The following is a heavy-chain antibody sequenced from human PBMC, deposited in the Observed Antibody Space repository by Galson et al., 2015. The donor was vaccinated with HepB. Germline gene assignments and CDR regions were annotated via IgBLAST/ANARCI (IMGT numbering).Heavy chain of an antibody. J-gene: IGHJ4*02. CDR1: GDSVSSNSAA. V-gene: IGHV6-1*01. CDR3: ARELRWLGELYTGRGYFDY. D-gene: IGHD3-10*01. CDR2: TYYRSKWYN. Sequence: CAISGDSVSSNSAAWNWIRQSPSRGLEWLGRTYYRSKWYNDYAVSVKSRITINPDTSKNPFSLQLNSVTPEDTAVYYCARELRWLGELYTGRGYFDYWGQGTLVTVSS.